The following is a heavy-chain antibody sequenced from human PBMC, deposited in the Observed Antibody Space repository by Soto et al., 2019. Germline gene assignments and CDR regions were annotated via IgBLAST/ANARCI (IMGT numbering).Heavy chain of an antibody. D-gene: IGHD6-19*01. CDR2: IDPSDSYT. V-gene: IGHV5-10-1*01. Sequence: ESLKISCKGSGYSFTSYWISWVRQMPGKGLEWMGRIDPSDSYTNYSPSFQGHVTISADKSISTAYLQWSSLKASDTAMYYCAREQWLVRYYYYCMDVWGQGTTVTVSS. CDR3: AREQWLVRYYYYCMDV. J-gene: IGHJ6*02. CDR1: GYSFTSYW.